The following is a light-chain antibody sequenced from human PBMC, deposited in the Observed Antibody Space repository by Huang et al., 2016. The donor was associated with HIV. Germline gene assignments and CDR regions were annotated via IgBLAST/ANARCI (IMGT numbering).Light chain of an antibody. V-gene: IGKV2-28*01. CDR2: LGS. CDR3: MQALQTPIT. CDR1: QSILHSNGYNY. Sequence: DIVMTQSPLSLPVTPGEPASISCRSSQSILHSNGYNYLDWYLQKPGQSPPLLIYLGSNRASGVPDRFSGSGSGTDFTLKISRVEAEDVGVYYCMQALQTPITFGQGTRLEIK. J-gene: IGKJ5*01.